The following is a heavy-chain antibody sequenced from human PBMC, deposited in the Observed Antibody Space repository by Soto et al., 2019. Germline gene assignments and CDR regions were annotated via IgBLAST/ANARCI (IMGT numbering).Heavy chain of an antibody. J-gene: IGHJ6*02. Sequence: EVQLVESGGGLIQPGGSLRLSCAASGFTVSSNYMSWVRQAPGKGLEWVSVIYSGGSTYYADSVKGRFTISRDNSKNTLYLQMNSLRAEDTAVYYCARDGIVVVRDYYYYYGMDVWGQLTTVTVSS. D-gene: IGHD3-22*01. CDR1: GFTVSSNY. V-gene: IGHV3-53*01. CDR3: ARDGIVVVRDYYYYYGMDV. CDR2: IYSGGST.